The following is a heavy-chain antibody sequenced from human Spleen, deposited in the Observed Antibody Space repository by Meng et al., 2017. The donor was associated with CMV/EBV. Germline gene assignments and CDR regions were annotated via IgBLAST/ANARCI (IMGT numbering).Heavy chain of an antibody. CDR1: GFTFSGYW. Sequence: GESLKISCAASGFTFSGYWMTWVRQAPGKGLEWVASIKEDATTTYYVDSVRGRLTISRDNAKSSPYLQMNSLRAEDTAVYYCARWVLYSGYYSIDYWGQGTLVTVSS. CDR3: ARWVLYSGYYSIDY. J-gene: IGHJ4*02. D-gene: IGHD5-12*01. CDR2: IKEDATTT. V-gene: IGHV3-7*01.